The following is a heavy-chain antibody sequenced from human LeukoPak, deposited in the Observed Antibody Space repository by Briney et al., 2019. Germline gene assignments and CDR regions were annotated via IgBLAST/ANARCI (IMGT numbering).Heavy chain of an antibody. V-gene: IGHV3-23*01. D-gene: IGHD6-19*01. Sequence: GGSLRLSCAASGFTFSSYAMSWVRQAPEKGLEWVSTISGSGGGTYYADSVKGRFTISRDDSKNTLYLQMNSLRAEDTAVYYCANDLGRYRNNYFYDWGQGTLVTASS. J-gene: IGHJ4*02. CDR3: ANDLGRYRNNYFYD. CDR1: GFTFSSYA. CDR2: ISGSGGGT.